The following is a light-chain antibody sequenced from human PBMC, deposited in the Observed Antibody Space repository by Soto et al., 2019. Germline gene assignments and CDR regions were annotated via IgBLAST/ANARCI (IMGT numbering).Light chain of an antibody. J-gene: IGKJ5*01. CDR2: KAS. V-gene: IGKV1-5*03. CDR3: QQYGKLPIT. CDR1: QTISSW. Sequence: DIQMTQSPSTLSGSVGDRVTITCRASQTISSWLAWYQQKPGKAPKLLIYKASTLKSGVPSRFSGSGSGTEFTLTISSLQPDDFAVYYCQQYGKLPITFGQGTRLEIK.